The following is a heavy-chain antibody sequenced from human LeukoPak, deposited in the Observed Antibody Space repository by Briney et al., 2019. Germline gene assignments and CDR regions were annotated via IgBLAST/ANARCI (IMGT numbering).Heavy chain of an antibody. CDR1: GITLSNYA. CDR3: AKRSVVIRGILVIGYHQEAYHYDF. V-gene: IGHV3-23*01. D-gene: IGHD3-10*01. Sequence: GSLRLFCAVSGITLSNYAMTWGRQAPGEGLEGVSYISERGGSTTYADSVKGRFTISRDTSLNTLYLQMNNLRAEDTAVYFCAKRSVVIRGILVIGYHQEAYHYDFWGQGVLVTVSS. J-gene: IGHJ4*02. CDR2: ISERGGST.